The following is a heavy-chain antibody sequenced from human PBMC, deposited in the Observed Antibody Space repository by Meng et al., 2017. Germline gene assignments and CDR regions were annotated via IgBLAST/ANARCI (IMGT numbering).Heavy chain of an antibody. J-gene: IGHJ4*02. CDR3: LDEAPRSDY. CDR1: GFTFNNYW. Sequence: VQLCGSVGRLFRPGGSLVFSFSSSGFTFNNYWMHWVRQVPGKGLVWVSRISGDGSITNYADSVKGRFTISRDNAKNTLYLQMNSLRPEDTAVYYCLDEAPRSDYWGQGSLVTVSS. D-gene: IGHD1-1*01. V-gene: IGHV3-74*01. CDR2: ISGDGSIT.